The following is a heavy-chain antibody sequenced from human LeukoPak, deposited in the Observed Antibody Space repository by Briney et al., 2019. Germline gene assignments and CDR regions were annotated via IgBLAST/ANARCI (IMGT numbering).Heavy chain of an antibody. V-gene: IGHV3-21*01. CDR1: GFTFSSYT. Sequence: PGGSLRLSCAASGFTFSSYTMKWVRQAPGKGLEWVSSISTSSSYIYFAESVKGRFTISRDNARNSLYLQMNSLRAEDTAVYYCARVVWGQPTYYFDYWGQGTLVTVSS. CDR3: ARVVWGQPTYYFDY. J-gene: IGHJ4*02. CDR2: ISTSSSYI. D-gene: IGHD3-16*01.